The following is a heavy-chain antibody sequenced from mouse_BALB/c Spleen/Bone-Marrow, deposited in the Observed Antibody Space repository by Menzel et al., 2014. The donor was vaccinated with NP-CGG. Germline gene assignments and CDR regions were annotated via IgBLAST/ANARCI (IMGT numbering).Heavy chain of an antibody. J-gene: IGHJ3*01. D-gene: IGHD2-2*01. CDR1: GFPFSRYD. V-gene: IGHV5-9*02. CDR2: ISSGGPYT. CDR3: ARQDGYDGTWFAY. Sequence: DVKLVESGGGLVKPGGSLKLSCAASGFPFSRYDMSWVRQTPEKRLEWVATISSGGPYTYYPVSVKGRFTISRDNARNTLYLQMSGLRSEDTALYYCARQDGYDGTWFAYWGQGTLVTVSA.